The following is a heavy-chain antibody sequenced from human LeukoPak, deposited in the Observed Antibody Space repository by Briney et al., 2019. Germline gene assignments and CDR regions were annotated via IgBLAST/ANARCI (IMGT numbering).Heavy chain of an antibody. J-gene: IGHJ4*02. CDR3: ARLVSSGYYPFDY. CDR2: IYYRGST. CDR1: GGSISSYY. Sequence: KASETLSLTCTVSGGSISSYYWSWIRQPPGKGLEWIGYIYYRGSTNYNPSLKSRVTISVDTSKNQFSLKLSSVTAADTAVYYCARLVSSGYYPFDYWGQGTLVTVSS. D-gene: IGHD3-22*01. V-gene: IGHV4-59*08.